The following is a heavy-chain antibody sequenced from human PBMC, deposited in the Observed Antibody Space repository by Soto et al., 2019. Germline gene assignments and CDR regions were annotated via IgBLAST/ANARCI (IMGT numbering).Heavy chain of an antibody. CDR3: ARNIVVVPAAIKGTFYYYYYMDV. J-gene: IGHJ6*03. D-gene: IGHD2-2*01. V-gene: IGHV1-8*01. CDR1: GYTFTSYD. Sequence: WASVKVSCKASGYTFTSYDINWVRQATGQGLEWMGWMNPNSGNTGYAQKFQGRVTMTRNTSISTAYMELSSLRSEDTAVYYCARNIVVVPAAIKGTFYYYYYMDVWAKGSTVTVSS. CDR2: MNPNSGNT.